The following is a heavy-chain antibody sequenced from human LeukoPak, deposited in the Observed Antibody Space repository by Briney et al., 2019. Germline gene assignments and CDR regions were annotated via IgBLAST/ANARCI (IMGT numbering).Heavy chain of an antibody. J-gene: IGHJ6*04. V-gene: IGHV3-23*01. D-gene: IGHD3-10*02. Sequence: PGGSLRLSCAASGFTFNSHAMAWVRQAPGKGLEWVSAISGSGGRTYDADSVKGRFTISRDNSKNTLYLQMNSLRAEDTAVYYCAELGITMIGGVWGKGTTVTISS. CDR3: AELGITMIGGV. CDR2: ISGSGGRT. CDR1: GFTFNSHA.